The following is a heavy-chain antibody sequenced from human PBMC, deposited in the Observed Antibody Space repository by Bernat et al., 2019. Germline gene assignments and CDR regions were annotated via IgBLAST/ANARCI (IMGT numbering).Heavy chain of an antibody. CDR2: FDPEDGET. CDR1: GYTFTSYC. Sequence: QVQLVQSGAEVKTPGASVKVSCKASGYTFTSYCIHWVRQAPGQGLEWMGGFDPEDGETIYAQKFQGRVTMTEDTSTDTAYMELSSLRSEDTAVYYCSSFNGDYDYWGQGTLVTVSS. CDR3: SSFNGDYDY. D-gene: IGHD4-17*01. J-gene: IGHJ4*02. V-gene: IGHV1-24*01.